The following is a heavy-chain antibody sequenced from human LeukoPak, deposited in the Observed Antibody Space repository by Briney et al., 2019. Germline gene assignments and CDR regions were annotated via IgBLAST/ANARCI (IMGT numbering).Heavy chain of an antibody. CDR1: GYTFTSFY. D-gene: IGHD3-22*01. V-gene: IGHV1-46*01. J-gene: IGHJ4*02. CDR2: INPSGGST. CDR3: ARDLASSGYYWD. Sequence: EGSVRVSCKASGYTFTSFYMHWVRQAPGQGLEWMGIINPSGGSTNYAQKFQGRVTMTRDTSTTTVYMELSSLRSEDTAVYYCARDLASSGYYWDWGQETLVTVSS.